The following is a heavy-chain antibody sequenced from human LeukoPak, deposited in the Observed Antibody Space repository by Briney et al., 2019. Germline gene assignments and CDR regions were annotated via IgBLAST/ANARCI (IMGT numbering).Heavy chain of an antibody. D-gene: IGHD4-17*01. V-gene: IGHV3-9*03. J-gene: IGHJ4*02. Sequence: PGGSLRLSCAASGFTFDDYAMHWVRQAPGKGLEWVSGISWNSGSIGYADSVKGRFTISRDNAKNSLYLQMNSLSAEDMALYYCAKASTTVTTDGYFDYWGQGTLVTVSS. CDR1: GFTFDDYA. CDR3: AKASTTVTTDGYFDY. CDR2: ISWNSGSI.